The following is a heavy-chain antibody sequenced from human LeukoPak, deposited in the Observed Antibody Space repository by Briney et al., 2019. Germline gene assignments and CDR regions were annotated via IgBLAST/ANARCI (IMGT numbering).Heavy chain of an antibody. J-gene: IGHJ4*02. Sequence: RGESLKISCKGSGYRFTSYWIGWVRQMPGKGLEWMGIIYPGDSDTRYSPSFQGQVTISADKSISTAYLQWGSLKASDTAMYYCARPYNYYDSSGYYYWGQGTLVTVSS. CDR3: ARPYNYYDSSGYYY. CDR1: GYRFTSYW. CDR2: IYPGDSDT. V-gene: IGHV5-51*01. D-gene: IGHD3-22*01.